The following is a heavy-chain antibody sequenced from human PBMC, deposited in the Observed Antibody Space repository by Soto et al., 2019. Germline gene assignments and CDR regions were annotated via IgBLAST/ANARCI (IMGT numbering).Heavy chain of an antibody. Sequence: SETLSLTCAVYGGSFSGYYWSWIRQPPGKGLEWIGEINHSGSTDYNPSLKSRVTISVDTSKNQFSLKLGSVTAADTAVYYCARGSTVTKAYFDYWGQGTLVTVSS. J-gene: IGHJ4*02. CDR1: GGSFSGYY. V-gene: IGHV4-34*01. CDR3: ARGSTVTKAYFDY. D-gene: IGHD4-17*01. CDR2: INHSGST.